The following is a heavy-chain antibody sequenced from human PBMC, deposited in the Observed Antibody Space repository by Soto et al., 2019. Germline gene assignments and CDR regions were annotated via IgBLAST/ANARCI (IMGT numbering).Heavy chain of an antibody. D-gene: IGHD2-2*01. J-gene: IGHJ5*02. CDR2: IRSKAYGGTT. CDR1: GFTFGDYA. Sequence: PGGSLRLSCTASGFTFGDYAMSWFRQAPGKGLEWVGFIRSKAYGGTTEYAASVKGRFTISRDDSKSIAYLQMNSLKTEDTAVYYCTRGYCSSTSCRWFDPWGQGTLVTAPQ. V-gene: IGHV3-49*03. CDR3: TRGYCSSTSCRWFDP.